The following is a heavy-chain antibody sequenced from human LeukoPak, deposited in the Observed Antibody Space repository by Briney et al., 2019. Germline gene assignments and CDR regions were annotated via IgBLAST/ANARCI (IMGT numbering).Heavy chain of an antibody. CDR2: ISSSSSYI. V-gene: IGHV3-21*01. J-gene: IGHJ6*03. CDR1: GFTFSSYS. Sequence: GGSLRLSCAASGFTFSSYSMNWVRQAPGKGLEWVSSISSSSSYIYYADSVKGRFTISRDNAKNSLYLQMNSLRAEDTAVYYCASTIVGANYYYYYYMDVWGKGTTVTVSS. CDR3: ASTIVGANYYYYYYMDV. D-gene: IGHD1-26*01.